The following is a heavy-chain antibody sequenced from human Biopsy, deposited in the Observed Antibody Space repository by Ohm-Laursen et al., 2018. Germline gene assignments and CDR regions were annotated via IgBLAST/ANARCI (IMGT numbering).Heavy chain of an antibody. V-gene: IGHV3-33*01. Sequence: SLSLSCSATGFSFSVYAMHWVRQAPGKGLEWVSIIWYDGSNEYYADSVKGRFTISRYNSKNTVFLQMSSLRAEDTGVYYCARDPIVGSKADGMAVWGQGTTVTVSS. J-gene: IGHJ6*02. CDR3: ARDPIVGSKADGMAV. D-gene: IGHD1-26*01. CDR1: GFSFSVYA. CDR2: IWYDGSNE.